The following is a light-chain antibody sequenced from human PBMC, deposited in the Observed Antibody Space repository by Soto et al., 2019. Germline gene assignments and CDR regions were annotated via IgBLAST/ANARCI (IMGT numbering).Light chain of an antibody. CDR2: AAS. J-gene: IGKJ3*01. CDR1: QTIIRY. CDR3: QQSNSTLFT. Sequence: DIQMTQSPSSLSASVGDRVTITCRASQTIIRYLNWYQQKPGRAPNLLIYAASSLQSGVPSRFSARGSGTEVTLTISRLQPEDFATYYCQQSNSTLFTFGAGTKVEIK. V-gene: IGKV1-39*01.